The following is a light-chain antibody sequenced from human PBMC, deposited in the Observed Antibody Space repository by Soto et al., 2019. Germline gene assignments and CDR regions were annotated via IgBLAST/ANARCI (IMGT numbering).Light chain of an antibody. J-gene: IGLJ1*01. CDR1: TGAVTSGFY. Sequence: QAVVTQEPSLTVSPGGTVTLTCASSTGAVTSGFYTSWFQQKPGQSPRALIYSASKKHSWTPARFSGSLIGGKAALTLSGVQPEDEADYYCLVFCGGVRVFGTGTKVTVL. CDR2: SAS. CDR3: LVFCGGVRV. V-gene: IGLV7-43*01.